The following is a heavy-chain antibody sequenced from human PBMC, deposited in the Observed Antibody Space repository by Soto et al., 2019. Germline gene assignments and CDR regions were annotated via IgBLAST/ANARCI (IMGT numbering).Heavy chain of an antibody. CDR2: INPNSGGT. D-gene: IGHD4-17*01. V-gene: IGHV1-2*04. CDR1: GYTFTGYY. CDR3: ARGPYGDYSFYYYGMDV. J-gene: IGHJ6*02. Sequence: ASVKVSCKASGYTFTGYYMHWVRQAPGQGLEWMGRINPNSGGTNYAQKFQGWVTMTRDTSISTAYMELSRLRSDDTAVYYCARGPYGDYSFYYYGMDVWGQGTTVTVSS.